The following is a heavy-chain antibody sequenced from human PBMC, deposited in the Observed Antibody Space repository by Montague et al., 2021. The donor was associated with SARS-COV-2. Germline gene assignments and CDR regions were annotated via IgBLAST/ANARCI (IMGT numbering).Heavy chain of an antibody. Sequence: SLRLSCAASGFTFSSYAMHWVRQAPGKGLEWVAVISYDGSNKYYAGSVKGRFTISRDNSKNTLYLQMNSLRAEDTAVYYCARAAQKQYVLLWFGELLHDAFDIWGQGTMVTVSS. V-gene: IGHV3-30-3*01. CDR1: GFTFSSYA. CDR3: ARAAQKQYVLLWFGELLHDAFDI. D-gene: IGHD3-10*01. CDR2: ISYDGSNK. J-gene: IGHJ3*02.